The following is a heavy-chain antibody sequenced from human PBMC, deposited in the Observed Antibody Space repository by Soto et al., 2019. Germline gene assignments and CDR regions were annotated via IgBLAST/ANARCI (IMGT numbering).Heavy chain of an antibody. CDR3: AGGSALLTGIPYFDH. V-gene: IGHV4-30-4*01. CDR2: IYYSGNT. Sequence: SETLSLTCTVSGGSISSGDYYWTWIRQPPGKGLEWIGYIYYSGNTYYNPSLESRVTISIDTSKNQFSLKLSSVTAADTAVYYCAGGSALLTGIPYFDHWGQGTLVTVSS. D-gene: IGHD1-20*01. J-gene: IGHJ4*02. CDR1: GGSISSGDYY.